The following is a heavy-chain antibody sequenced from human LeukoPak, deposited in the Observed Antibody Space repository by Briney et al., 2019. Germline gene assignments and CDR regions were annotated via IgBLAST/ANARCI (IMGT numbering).Heavy chain of an antibody. CDR1: GFTFSSYA. CDR3: ANDAPRTPGYCSSTSCYYFDY. CDR2: ISGSGGST. D-gene: IGHD2-2*03. J-gene: IGHJ4*02. V-gene: IGHV3-23*01. Sequence: QPGGSLRLSCAASGFTFSSYAMSWVRQAPGKGLEWVSAISGSGGSTYYADSVKGRFTISRDNSKNTLYLQMNSLRAEDTAVYYCANDAPRTPGYCSSTSCYYFDYWGQGTLVTVPS.